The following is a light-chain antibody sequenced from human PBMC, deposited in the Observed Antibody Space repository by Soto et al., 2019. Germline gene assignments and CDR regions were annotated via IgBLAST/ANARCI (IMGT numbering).Light chain of an antibody. V-gene: IGLV2-14*03. CDR1: SSDVGDYNY. J-gene: IGLJ1*01. CDR3: SSYSSSGTLYV. CDR2: DVS. Sequence: QSALTQPASVSGSPGQSITISCTGSSSDVGDYNYVAWYQQHPDKAPKLMIFDVSSRASGVSNRFSGSKSGSTASLTISGLQAEDEADYFCSSYSSSGTLYVFGTGTKVTAL.